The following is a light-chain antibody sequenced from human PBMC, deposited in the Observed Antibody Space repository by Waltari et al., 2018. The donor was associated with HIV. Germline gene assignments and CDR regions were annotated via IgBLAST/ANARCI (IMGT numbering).Light chain of an antibody. Sequence: QSALTQPASVSGSPGQSVTISCTGTTSDLGDYNYVSWYQQHPGNAPKLIIFAVSNRPSGVSNRFSGSKSGNTASLTISGLQAEDEADYYCSSYTSTITVVFGGGTKVTVL. J-gene: IGLJ2*01. CDR2: AVS. V-gene: IGLV2-14*01. CDR1: TSDLGDYNY. CDR3: SSYTSTITVV.